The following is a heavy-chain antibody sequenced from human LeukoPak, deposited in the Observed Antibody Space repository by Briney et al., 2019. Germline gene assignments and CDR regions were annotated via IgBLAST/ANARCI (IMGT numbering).Heavy chain of an antibody. CDR2: ISYDGSNK. CDR3: ARDMGRAGYNWGFGH. J-gene: IGHJ4*02. V-gene: IGHV3-30*04. CDR1: RFTFRSYA. D-gene: IGHD5-24*01. Sequence: PGGSLRLSCAASRFTFRSYAMQWARQARGKGLGWVAGISYDGSNKYYADSVKGRFTISRDNSKNTLYLQMNSLRGDDTALYYCARDMGRAGYNWGFGHWGQGTLVSVSS.